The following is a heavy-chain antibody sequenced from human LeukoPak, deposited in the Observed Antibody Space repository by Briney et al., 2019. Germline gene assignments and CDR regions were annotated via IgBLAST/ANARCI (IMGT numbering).Heavy chain of an antibody. J-gene: IGHJ6*03. D-gene: IGHD1-26*01. Sequence: PSETLSLTCAVYGGSFSGYYWSWIRQPPGKGLEWIGEINHSGSTNYNPSLKSRVTISVDTSKNQFSLKLSSVTAADTAVYYCARHQSGSYPPYSMDVWGKGTTVTVSS. CDR2: INHSGST. V-gene: IGHV4-34*01. CDR3: ARHQSGSYPPYSMDV. CDR1: GGSFSGYY.